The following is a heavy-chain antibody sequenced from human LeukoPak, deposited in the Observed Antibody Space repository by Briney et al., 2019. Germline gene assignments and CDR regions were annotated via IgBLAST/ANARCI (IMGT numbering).Heavy chain of an antibody. CDR1: GGSISSSSYY. Sequence: SETLSLTCTVSGGSISSSSYYWGWIRQPPGKGLEWIGSIYYSGSTYYNPSLKSRVTISVDTSKNQFSLKLSSVTAADTAVYYCARRARRFGYYYAEVEAFDIWGQGTMVTVSS. J-gene: IGHJ3*02. CDR2: IYYSGST. CDR3: ARRARRFGYYYAEVEAFDI. D-gene: IGHD3-22*01. V-gene: IGHV4-39*07.